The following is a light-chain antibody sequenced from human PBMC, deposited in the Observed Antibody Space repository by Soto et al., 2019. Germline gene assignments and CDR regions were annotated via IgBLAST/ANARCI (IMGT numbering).Light chain of an antibody. J-gene: IGKJ1*01. V-gene: IGKV3-11*01. CDR3: QQHLGRHT. CDR1: QSVSGY. Sequence: VLTQSPVTLSLYPGERATLSCRASQSVSGYLVWYQQKPGQAPRLLIYDASTRATGIPARFSGSGSGTDFTLTISSLEPEDSAVYYCQQHLGRHTFGQGTKVDNK. CDR2: DAS.